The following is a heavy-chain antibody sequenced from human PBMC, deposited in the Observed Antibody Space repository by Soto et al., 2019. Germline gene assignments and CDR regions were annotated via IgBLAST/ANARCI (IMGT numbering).Heavy chain of an antibody. V-gene: IGHV4-30-2*01. CDR3: ARVPSP. Sequence: SDILSLTCAVFGGSISSGGYSWSWIRQPPGKGLEWIGYIYHSGSTYYNPSLKSRVTISVDRSKNQFSLKLSSVTAADTAVYYCARVPSPWGQGTLVTVSS. CDR2: IYHSGST. CDR1: GGSISSGGYS. J-gene: IGHJ5*02.